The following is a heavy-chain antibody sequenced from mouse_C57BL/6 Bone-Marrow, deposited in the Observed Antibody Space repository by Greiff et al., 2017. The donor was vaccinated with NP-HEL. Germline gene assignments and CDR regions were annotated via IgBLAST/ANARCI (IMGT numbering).Heavy chain of an antibody. J-gene: IGHJ2*01. CDR2: LDPENGDT. Sequence: EVKLMESGAELVRPGASVKLSCTASGFNIKDDYMHWVKQRPEQGLEWIGWLDPENGDTEYASKFPGKATLPADPSSNTAYLQLSSVTSEDTAVYYCNTDDYDDYFDYWGQGTTLTVSS. D-gene: IGHD2-4*01. CDR3: NTDDYDDYFDY. V-gene: IGHV14-4*01. CDR1: GFNIKDDY.